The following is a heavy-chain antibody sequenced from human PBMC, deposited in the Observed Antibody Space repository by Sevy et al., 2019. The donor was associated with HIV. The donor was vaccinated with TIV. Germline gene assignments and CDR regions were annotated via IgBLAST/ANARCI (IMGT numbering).Heavy chain of an antibody. D-gene: IGHD2-15*01. CDR3: AREQGYCSGGSCYSYYYGMDV. Sequence: GGSLRLSCAASGFTVSSNYMSWVRQAPGKGLECVSVIYSGGSTYYADSVKGRFTISRDNSKNTLYLQMNSLRAEDTAVYYCAREQGYCSGGSCYSYYYGMDVWGQGTTVTVSS. CDR1: GFTVSSNY. V-gene: IGHV3-53*01. CDR2: IYSGGST. J-gene: IGHJ6*02.